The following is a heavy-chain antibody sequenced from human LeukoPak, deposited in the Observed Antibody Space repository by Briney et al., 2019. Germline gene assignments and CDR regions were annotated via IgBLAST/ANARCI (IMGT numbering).Heavy chain of an antibody. Sequence: ASVKVSCKASGYTFTSYGISWVRPAPGQGLEWMGWISAYNGNTNYAQKLQGRVTMTTDTSTSTAYMELRSLRSDDTAVYYCARDLRGYCSSTSCYPNYWGQGTLVTVSS. CDR3: ARDLRGYCSSTSCYPNY. D-gene: IGHD2-2*01. J-gene: IGHJ4*02. V-gene: IGHV1-18*01. CDR1: GYTFTSYG. CDR2: ISAYNGNT.